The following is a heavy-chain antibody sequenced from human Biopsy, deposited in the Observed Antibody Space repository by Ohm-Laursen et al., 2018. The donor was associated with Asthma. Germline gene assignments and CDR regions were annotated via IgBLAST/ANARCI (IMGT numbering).Heavy chain of an antibody. CDR3: ARTYYDFLTGQVNDAFAI. Sequence: PSVNASPTASGYTSTHYAIPWVRHAPGQRLEWMGCINAGIANTKYSQKFQGRVTITRDTSASTAYMDLSSLRSEDTAVYYCARTYYDFLTGQVNDAFAIWGQGTMVTVSS. J-gene: IGHJ3*02. CDR1: GYTSTHYA. D-gene: IGHD3-9*01. CDR2: INAGIANT. V-gene: IGHV1-3*01.